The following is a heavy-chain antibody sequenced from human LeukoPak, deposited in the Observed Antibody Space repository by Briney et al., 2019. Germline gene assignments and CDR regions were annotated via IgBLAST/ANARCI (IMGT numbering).Heavy chain of an antibody. J-gene: IGHJ4*02. CDR2: IKEDGSEK. V-gene: IGHV3-7*05. CDR3: ARIGYSGSSFDY. D-gene: IGHD6-13*01. Sequence: AGGSLRLSCAASGFTFSRYWMSWGRQAPGKGLDWVASIKEDGSEKNYVDSLKGRFSISRDNARNSLPLQMNSLRAEDTAEYYCARIGYSGSSFDYWGQGTLVTVSS. CDR1: GFTFSRYW.